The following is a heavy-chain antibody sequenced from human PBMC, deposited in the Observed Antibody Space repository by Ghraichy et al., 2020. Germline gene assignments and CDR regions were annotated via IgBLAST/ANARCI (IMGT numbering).Heavy chain of an antibody. CDR2: IYYSGST. V-gene: IGHV4-59*01. D-gene: IGHD5-12*01. Sequence: ETLSLTCTVSGGSINNYYWSWIRQPPGRGLEWIGYIYYSGSTNYSPSLKSRVTISVDTSKNQFSLKLSSVTAADTAVYYCARVSYGGYPYYFDYWGQGTLVSVSS. CDR3: ARVSYGGYPYYFDY. CDR1: GGSINNYY. J-gene: IGHJ4*02.